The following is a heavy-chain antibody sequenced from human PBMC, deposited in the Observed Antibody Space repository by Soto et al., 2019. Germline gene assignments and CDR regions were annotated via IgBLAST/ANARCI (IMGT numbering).Heavy chain of an antibody. CDR3: ARAWWSSSRWFDP. Sequence: EVQLVETGGGLIQPGGSLRLSCEVTGFTVSSNYMSWVRQAPGKGLEWVSVIYSGGTTYSADSVKGRFTISRDDSKNTLHLQMNSLRAEDTAVYYCARAWWSSSRWFDPWGQGTLVTVSS. D-gene: IGHD6-6*01. CDR2: IYSGGTT. CDR1: GFTVSSNY. J-gene: IGHJ5*02. V-gene: IGHV3-53*02.